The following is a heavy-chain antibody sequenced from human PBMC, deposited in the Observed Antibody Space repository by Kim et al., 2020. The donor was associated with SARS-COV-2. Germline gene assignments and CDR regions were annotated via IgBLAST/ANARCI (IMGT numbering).Heavy chain of an antibody. CDR2: INHSGST. D-gene: IGHD6-13*01. Sequence: SETLSLTSAVYGGSFSGYYWSWIRQPPGKGLEWIGEINHSGSTNYNPSLKSRVTISVDTSKNQFSLKLSSVTAADTAVYYCARGALEGAGYQQLSAFDIWGQGTMVTVSS. CDR3: ARGALEGAGYQQLSAFDI. J-gene: IGHJ3*02. CDR1: GGSFSGYY. V-gene: IGHV4-34*01.